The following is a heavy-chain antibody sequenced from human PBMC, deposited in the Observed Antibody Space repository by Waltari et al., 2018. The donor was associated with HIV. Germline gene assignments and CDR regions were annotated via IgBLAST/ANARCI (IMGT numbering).Heavy chain of an antibody. D-gene: IGHD3-10*01. Sequence: QVQLVQSGAEVKKPGASVKGSCKASGSTFTGYHMHWVRQAPGQGLEWMGRINPNSGGTNFAQKFQGRVTMTRDTSISTAYMELSRLRSDDTAVYYCARGYYYGSGSHFDYWGQGTLVTVSS. J-gene: IGHJ4*02. CDR1: GSTFTGYH. CDR3: ARGYYYGSGSHFDY. V-gene: IGHV1-2*06. CDR2: INPNSGGT.